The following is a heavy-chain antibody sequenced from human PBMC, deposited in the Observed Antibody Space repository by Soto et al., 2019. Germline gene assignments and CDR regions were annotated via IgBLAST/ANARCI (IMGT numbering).Heavy chain of an antibody. CDR2: INSDGSST. CDR1: GFTFSSYW. D-gene: IGHD3-22*01. J-gene: IGHJ5*02. Sequence: GGSLRLSCAASGFTFSSYWMHWVRQAPGKGLVWVSRINSDGSSTSYADSVKGRFTISRDNAKNTLYLQMNSLRADDTAVYFCVRDQDSRGYSVFNLWGQGAQVTVS. CDR3: VRDQDSRGYSVFNL. V-gene: IGHV3-74*01.